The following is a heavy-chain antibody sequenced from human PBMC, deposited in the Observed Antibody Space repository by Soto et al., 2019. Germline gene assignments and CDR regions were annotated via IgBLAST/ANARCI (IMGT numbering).Heavy chain of an antibody. V-gene: IGHV3-15*01. Sequence: EVQLVESGGGLVKPGGSLRLSCAASGITLSNAWMTWVRQAPGKGLEWVGRIKSKADGSTTEYGSPVKDRFIITRDDSETTLDLQMHSLKTEDTAVYYWATPRPGTHGYGYWGQGTLVTVSS. CDR2: IKSKADGSTT. J-gene: IGHJ4*02. D-gene: IGHD5-18*01. CDR3: ATPRPGTHGYGY. CDR1: GITLSNAW.